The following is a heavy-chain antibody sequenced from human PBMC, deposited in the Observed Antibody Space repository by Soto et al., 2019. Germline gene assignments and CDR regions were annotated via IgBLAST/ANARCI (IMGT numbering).Heavy chain of an antibody. J-gene: IGHJ4*01. V-gene: IGHV3-23*01. D-gene: IGHD2-8*01. Sequence: GGSLRLSFAASGFTFSDYALTWVRQAPGKGLEWVSSISGNSGKTNYAESVKGRFSISRDNSKNTVHLQLDSLRAEDTAVYFCAKLGFVLMELYYFHQWGHGTLVTVSS. CDR3: AKLGFVLMELYYFHQ. CDR2: ISGNSGKT. CDR1: GFTFSDYA.